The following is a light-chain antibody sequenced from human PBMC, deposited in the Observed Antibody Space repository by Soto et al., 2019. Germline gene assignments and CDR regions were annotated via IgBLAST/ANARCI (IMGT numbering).Light chain of an antibody. CDR2: GAS. CDR1: QSISNSF. V-gene: IGKV3-20*01. Sequence: EIVLTQSPGTLSLSPGERATLSCRASQSISNSFLAWYQQKPGQAPWLLIYGASTRATGIPDRFSGSGSGTDFTLTIRRLEPEDFAVYYCQQYAASPWTFGQGTKVDI. J-gene: IGKJ1*01. CDR3: QQYAASPWT.